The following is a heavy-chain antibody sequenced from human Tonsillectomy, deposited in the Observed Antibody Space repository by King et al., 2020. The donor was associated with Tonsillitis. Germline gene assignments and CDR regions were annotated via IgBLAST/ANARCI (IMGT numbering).Heavy chain of an antibody. Sequence: VQLVESGAEVKKPGESLKISCKGSGYSFTSYWIGWVRQMPGKGLEWMGIIYPGDSDTRYSPSFQGQVTISADKSISTAYLQWSSLKASDTAMYYCAGGGPEYCLGTYWSEAFDIWGQGTMVTVSS. CDR2: IYPGDSDT. CDR1: GYSFTSYW. D-gene: IGHD3-10*01. CDR3: AGGGPEYCLGTYWSEAFDI. V-gene: IGHV5-51*01. J-gene: IGHJ3*02.